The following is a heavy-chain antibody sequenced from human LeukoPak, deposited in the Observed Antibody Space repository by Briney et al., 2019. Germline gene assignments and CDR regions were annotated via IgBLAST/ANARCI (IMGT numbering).Heavy chain of an antibody. Sequence: GASVKVSCKASGYTFTSYDINWVRQATGQGLEWMGWMNPNSGNTGYAQKFQGRVTMTRNTSISTAYIELSSLRSEDTAVYYCARVAVAGTTGEYYYYYYMDVWGKGTTVTVSS. CDR3: ARVAVAGTTGEYYYYYYMDV. V-gene: IGHV1-8*01. D-gene: IGHD6-19*01. J-gene: IGHJ6*03. CDR1: GYTFTSYD. CDR2: MNPNSGNT.